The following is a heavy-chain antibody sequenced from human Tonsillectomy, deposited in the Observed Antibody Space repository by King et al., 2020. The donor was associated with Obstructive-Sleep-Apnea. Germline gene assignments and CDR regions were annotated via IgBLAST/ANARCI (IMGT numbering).Heavy chain of an antibody. CDR2: INHGGST. J-gene: IGHJ4*02. CDR3: AREHTTDMPTYLDF. V-gene: IGHV4-34*01. Sequence: VQLQQWGAGLLKPSATLSLTCAIYGGSFGVYHWSWIRQPPGKGLEWIGEINHGGSTNYNPSIKSRVTMSVDTSKNQFSLNLISVTAADSGIYFCAREHTTDMPTYLDFWGQGTLVTVSS. D-gene: IGHD1-1*01. CDR1: GGSFGVYH.